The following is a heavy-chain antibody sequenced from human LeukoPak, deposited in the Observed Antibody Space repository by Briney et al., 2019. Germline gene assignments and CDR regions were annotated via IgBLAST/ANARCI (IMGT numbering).Heavy chain of an antibody. J-gene: IGHJ4*02. CDR3: ARDYGWLQFDF. Sequence: GGSLRLSCAASGFTFSSYAMSWVRQAPGKGLEWVAIIKQDGSEKRYVDSVKGRSTISRDNAKNSLFLQMNSLRADDTAVYYCARDYGWLQFDFWGQGTLVAVSS. CDR1: GFTFSSYA. D-gene: IGHD6-19*01. V-gene: IGHV3-7*01. CDR2: IKQDGSEK.